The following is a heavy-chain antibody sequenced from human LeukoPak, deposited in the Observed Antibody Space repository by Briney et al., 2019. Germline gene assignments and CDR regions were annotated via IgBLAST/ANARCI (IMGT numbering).Heavy chain of an antibody. CDR1: GYSFTSYW. V-gene: IGHV5-51*01. D-gene: IGHD3-22*01. Sequence: GESLKISCKGSGYSFTSYWIGWVRQMPGKGLEWMGIIYPGDSDTRYSPSFQGQVTISADKSISTAYLQWSSLKASDTAMYYCARLYDSSGCYYGEYFQHWGQGTLVTVSS. CDR2: IYPGDSDT. J-gene: IGHJ1*01. CDR3: ARLYDSSGCYYGEYFQH.